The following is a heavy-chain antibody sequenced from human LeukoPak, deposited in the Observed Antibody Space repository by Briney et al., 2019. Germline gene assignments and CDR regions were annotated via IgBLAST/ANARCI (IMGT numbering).Heavy chain of an antibody. CDR1: GYTFTSYG. D-gene: IGHD3-10*02. CDR3: ARDKRLLYVRLSSLGY. J-gene: IGHJ4*02. Sequence: ASVKVSCKASGYTFTSYGISWVRQAPGQGLEWMGWISAYNGNTNYAQKLQGRVTMTTDTSTSTAYMELRSLRSDDTAVYYCARDKRLLYVRLSSLGYWGQGTLVTVSS. CDR2: ISAYNGNT. V-gene: IGHV1-18*01.